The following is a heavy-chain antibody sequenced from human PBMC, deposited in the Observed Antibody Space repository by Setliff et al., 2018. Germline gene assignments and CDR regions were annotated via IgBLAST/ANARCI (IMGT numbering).Heavy chain of an antibody. CDR2: VFYNGAA. CDR3: ARGGPYRYFDY. Sequence: SETLSLTCTVSGDSISDASIMAWVRQPPGKGLEFIGYVFYNGAAKYDPSLKTRVTMSVVTSKTQFSLKLNSMTTADTAVYYCARGGPYRYFDYWGQGALVTVSS. V-gene: IGHV4-59*01. CDR1: GDSISDAS. J-gene: IGHJ4*02.